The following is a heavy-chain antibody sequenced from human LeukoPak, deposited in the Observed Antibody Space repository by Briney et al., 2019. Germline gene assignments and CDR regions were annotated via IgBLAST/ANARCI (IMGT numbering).Heavy chain of an antibody. V-gene: IGHV4-59*01. CDR2: IYYSGST. D-gene: IGHD5-24*01. CDR3: ARGDGYNYDY. CDR1: GGSMSSYY. Sequence: SSETLSLTCTVSGGSMSSYYWGWIRQSPGKGREWIAYIYYSGSTNYNPSLKSRVTISVDTSKNQFSLKLSSVTAADTAVYYCARGDGYNYDYWGQGTLVTVSS. J-gene: IGHJ4*02.